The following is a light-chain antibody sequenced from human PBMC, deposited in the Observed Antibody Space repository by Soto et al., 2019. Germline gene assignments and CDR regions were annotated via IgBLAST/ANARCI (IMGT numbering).Light chain of an antibody. V-gene: IGLV1-51*01. CDR1: SSNIGINY. Sequence: QSALTQPPSVSAAPGQKVTISCSGGSSNIGINYVSWYQHLPGTPPKLLIYDNDQRPSAIPDRFSGSKSGASATLVITALQPGDEADYYCGAWDTSLSAGLFGGGTKLTVL. CDR3: GAWDTSLSAGL. CDR2: DND. J-gene: IGLJ3*02.